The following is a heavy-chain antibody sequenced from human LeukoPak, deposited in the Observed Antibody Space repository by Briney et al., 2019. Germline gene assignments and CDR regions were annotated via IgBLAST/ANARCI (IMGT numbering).Heavy chain of an antibody. CDR1: GYTFSDFS. D-gene: IGHD3-22*01. CDR2: ISVRSNYR. Sequence: PGGSLILSCAASGYTFSDFSVNWVRQAPGKGLEWVSSISVRSNYRYYADSVRGRFTISRDDARDSLFLQMNSLRAEDTAVYFCVRLRRNSDRSGYYYYYDYWGQGTLVTVSS. J-gene: IGHJ4*02. V-gene: IGHV3-21*01. CDR3: VRLRRNSDRSGYYYYYDY.